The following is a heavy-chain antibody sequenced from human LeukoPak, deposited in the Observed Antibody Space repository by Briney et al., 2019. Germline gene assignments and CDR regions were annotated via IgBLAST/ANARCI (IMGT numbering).Heavy chain of an antibody. V-gene: IGHV4-61*02. CDR2: MHSSGRT. J-gene: IGHJ4*02. Sequence: PSETLSLTCTVSGASISSGSYYWTWIRQPAGKGLEWIGRMHSSGRTSYSPSLKSRVTISVDTSKNQFSLKLSSVTAADTAVYYCARGRDGDYWGQGTLVTVSS. CDR3: ARGRDGDY. D-gene: IGHD5-24*01. CDR1: GASISSGSYY.